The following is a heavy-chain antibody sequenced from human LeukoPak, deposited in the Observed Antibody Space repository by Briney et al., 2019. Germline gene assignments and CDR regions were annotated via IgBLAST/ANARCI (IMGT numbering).Heavy chain of an antibody. Sequence: ASVKVSCKPSAYTFTGYYMHWVRQAPGQGLEWMGWINPNSGGTNYAQKFQGRVTMTRDTSISTAYMELSRLRSDDTAVYYCARDLGANSSGWYGYYWGQGTLVTVSS. CDR3: ARDLGANSSGWYGYY. CDR1: AYTFTGYY. CDR2: INPNSGGT. D-gene: IGHD6-19*01. J-gene: IGHJ4*02. V-gene: IGHV1-2*02.